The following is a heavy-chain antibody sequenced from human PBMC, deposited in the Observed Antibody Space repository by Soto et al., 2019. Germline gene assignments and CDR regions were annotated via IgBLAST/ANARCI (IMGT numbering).Heavy chain of an antibody. CDR3: ATFSKTALGRQESYFDR. Sequence: QVQLVESGGGVVEPGRSLRLSCVASGFTFSFYGMHWFRQAPGKGLEWVTVISYDGNYKYYTNSVKGRFTISRDDSKSTVFLQMNSLRAEDTALYYCATFSKTALGRQESYFDRWGRGTLVTVSS. J-gene: IGHJ2*01. D-gene: IGHD5-18*01. CDR2: ISYDGNYK. V-gene: IGHV3-30*03. CDR1: GFTFSFYG.